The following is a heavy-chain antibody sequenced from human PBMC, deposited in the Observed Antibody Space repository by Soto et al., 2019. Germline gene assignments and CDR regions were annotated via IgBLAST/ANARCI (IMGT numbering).Heavy chain of an antibody. D-gene: IGHD6-13*01. CDR1: GGSITSDNW. CDR3: ASDQGSHPGD. J-gene: IGHJ4*02. Sequence: QVQLQESGPGVVRPSGTLSLTCAVSGGSITSDNWWSWVRQPPGKGLEWIGEIHHSGSTNYNPSLKRRVAMAIVPSKNLFTLTLTSVTAADTVLYHCASDQGSHPGDWGQGTLVSVSS. CDR2: IHHSGST. V-gene: IGHV4-4*02.